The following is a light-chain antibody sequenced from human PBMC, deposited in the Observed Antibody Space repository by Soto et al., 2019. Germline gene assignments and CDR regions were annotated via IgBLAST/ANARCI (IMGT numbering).Light chain of an antibody. J-gene: IGLJ2*01. CDR1: SSDVGRYEY. CDR2: DVN. Sequence: QSVLTQPRSVSGSPGQSVTISCTGTSSDVGRYEYVSWYQHHPGKAPKLLIYDVNKWPSGVPDRFSGSKSGNTASLSISGLQAEDEADYYCCSKAGTSTAVFGGGTKLTVL. CDR3: CSKAGTSTAV. V-gene: IGLV2-11*01.